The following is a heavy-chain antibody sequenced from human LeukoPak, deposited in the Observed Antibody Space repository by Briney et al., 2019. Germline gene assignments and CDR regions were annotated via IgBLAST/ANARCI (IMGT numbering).Heavy chain of an antibody. CDR2: IIPIFGTA. D-gene: IGHD2-2*01. CDR1: GGTFSSYA. Sequence: ASVKVSCKASGGTFSSYAISWVRQAPGQGLEWMGGIIPIFGTANYAQKFQGRVTITADESTSTAYMELSSLRSEDTAVYYCARDLCSSTSCYYNWFDPWGQGTLVTVSS. CDR3: ARDLCSSTSCYYNWFDP. J-gene: IGHJ5*02. V-gene: IGHV1-69*13.